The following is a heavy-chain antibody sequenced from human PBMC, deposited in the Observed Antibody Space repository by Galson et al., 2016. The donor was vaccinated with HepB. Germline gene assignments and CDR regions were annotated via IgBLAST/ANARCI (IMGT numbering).Heavy chain of an antibody. V-gene: IGHV3-11*03. J-gene: IGHJ4*02. D-gene: IGHD2-21*01. Sequence: SLRLSCAASGFTFSDYYMSWIRQAPGKGLEWVSYISSSSSHTNYADSVKGRLTISRDNAKNTLYLQMNSLRVEDTAVYYCKGYSAGDYWGQGTLVTVSS. CDR2: ISSSSSHT. CDR1: GFTFSDYY. CDR3: KGYSAGDY.